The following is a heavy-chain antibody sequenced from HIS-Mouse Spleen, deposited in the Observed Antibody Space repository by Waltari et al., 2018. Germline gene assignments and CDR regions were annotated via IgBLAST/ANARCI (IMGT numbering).Heavy chain of an antibody. D-gene: IGHD6-13*01. CDR3: ARGRFGQQHFDY. V-gene: IGHV3-66*01. J-gene: IGHJ4*02. Sequence: EVQLVESGGGLVQLGGSLRLSCAASGFTVSSNYIGWVRQAPGKGLEWVSVIYSGGSTYYADSVKGRFTISRDNSKNTLYLQMNSLRAEDTAVYYCARGRFGQQHFDYWGQGTLVTVSS. CDR1: GFTVSSNY. CDR2: IYSGGST.